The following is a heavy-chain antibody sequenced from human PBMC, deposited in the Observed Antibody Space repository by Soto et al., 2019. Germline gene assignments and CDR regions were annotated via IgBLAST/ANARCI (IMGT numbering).Heavy chain of an antibody. CDR1: GFTFSDYY. CDR3: ARMRGYYDSSGYDY. V-gene: IGHV3-11*01. CDR2: ISGGGGSTI. J-gene: IGHJ4*02. D-gene: IGHD3-22*01. Sequence: GGSLRLSCVASGFTFSDYYMSWIRQAPGKELEWVSYISGGGGSTIYYTDSVKGRFTISRDNTGNSLYLQMNTLRPEDTAVYYCARMRGYYDSSGYDYWGQGIQVTVSS.